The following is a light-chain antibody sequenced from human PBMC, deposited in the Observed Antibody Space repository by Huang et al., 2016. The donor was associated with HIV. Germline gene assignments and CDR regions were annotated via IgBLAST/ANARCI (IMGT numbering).Light chain of an antibody. Sequence: DIQMTQSPSSLSAFVGDSVTITCRASQNININLNWYQQKPGKAPKLLLYATSSLHGGVPSRFSGSGSGTDFPLTINSLQPEDSAIYSCQQSYSTPRVTFGPGTKINI. CDR3: QQSYSTPRVT. CDR1: QNININ. J-gene: IGKJ3*01. V-gene: IGKV1-39*01. CDR2: ATS.